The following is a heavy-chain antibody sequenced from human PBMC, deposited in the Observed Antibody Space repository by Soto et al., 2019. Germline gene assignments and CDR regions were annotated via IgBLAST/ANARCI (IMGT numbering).Heavy chain of an antibody. J-gene: IGHJ6*02. CDR3: ARGHYYYAMDV. CDR2: ISHGGSP. Sequence: KISETLSLTCAVSGGSVSSGVFSWNWIRQPPGQGLEWIGYISHGGSPHYTPSLRGRVSISVDRSTNVISLNLTSMTPADTAVYVCARGHYYYAMDVWGQGTTVT. V-gene: IGHV4-30-2*01. CDR1: GGSVSSGVFS.